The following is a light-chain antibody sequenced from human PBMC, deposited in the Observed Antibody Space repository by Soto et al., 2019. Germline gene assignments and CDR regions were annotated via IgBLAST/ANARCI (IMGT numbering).Light chain of an antibody. Sequence: QSALTQPPSASGSPGQSVTISCTGTSSDVGGYNYVSWYQQHPGKAPKLMIYEVSKRPSGVPDRFSGSKSGNTASLTVSGLKAEDEADYYCRSYAGSNNLGVFGGGTKLTVL. CDR1: SSDVGGYNY. CDR3: RSYAGSNNLGV. V-gene: IGLV2-8*01. CDR2: EVS. J-gene: IGLJ2*01.